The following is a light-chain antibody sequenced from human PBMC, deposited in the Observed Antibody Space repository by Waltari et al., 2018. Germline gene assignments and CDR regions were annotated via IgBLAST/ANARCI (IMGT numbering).Light chain of an antibody. J-gene: IGKJ5*01. V-gene: IGKV3-11*01. CDR3: QQRSNWPIT. Sequence: EIVLTQSPGTLSLSPGERAPLSRRASQSVSSYLAWYQQKPGQAPRPLIYDASNRTTGIPARFSGSGSGTDFTLTISSLEPEDFAVYYCQQRSNWPITFGQGTRVEIK. CDR2: DAS. CDR1: QSVSSY.